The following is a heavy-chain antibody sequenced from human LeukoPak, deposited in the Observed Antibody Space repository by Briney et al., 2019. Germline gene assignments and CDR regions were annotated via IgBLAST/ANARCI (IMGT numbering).Heavy chain of an antibody. CDR1: GGSISSYY. D-gene: IGHD3-9*01. Sequence: SETLSLTCTVSGGSISSYYWSWIRQPPGKGLEWIGYIYTSGSTNYNPSLKSRVTISVDTSKNQFSLKLSSVTAADTAVYYCARQTRYYDILTGYYNWFDPWGQGTLVTVSS. J-gene: IGHJ5*02. CDR3: ARQTRYYDILTGYYNWFDP. CDR2: IYTSGST. V-gene: IGHV4-4*09.